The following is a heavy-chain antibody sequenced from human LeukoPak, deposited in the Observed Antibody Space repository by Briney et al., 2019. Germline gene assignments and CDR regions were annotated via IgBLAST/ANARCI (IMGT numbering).Heavy chain of an antibody. CDR2: IIPIFGTA. V-gene: IGHV1-69*06. CDR3: ARGADGYQRNYYYMDV. D-gene: IGHD5-24*01. J-gene: IGHJ6*03. Sequence: GASVKVSCKASGGTFISYAISWVRQAPGQGLEWMGGIIPIFGTANYAQKFQGRVTITADKSTSTAYMELSSLRSEDTAVYYCARGADGYQRNYYYMDVWGKGTTVTVSS. CDR1: GGTFISYA.